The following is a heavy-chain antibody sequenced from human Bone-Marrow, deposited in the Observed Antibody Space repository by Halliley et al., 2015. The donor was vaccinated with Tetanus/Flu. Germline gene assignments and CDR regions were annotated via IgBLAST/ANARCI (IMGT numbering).Heavy chain of an antibody. CDR3: ARPGQDIVFDF. CDR2: LFPGDSDT. V-gene: IGHV5-51*01. Sequence: REWRGVLFPGDSDTKYSPSFEGQVTISVDKSIATAYLQWSRLKASDTAIYYCARPGQDIVFDFWGQGTMVTVSS. D-gene: IGHD2-15*01. J-gene: IGHJ3*01.